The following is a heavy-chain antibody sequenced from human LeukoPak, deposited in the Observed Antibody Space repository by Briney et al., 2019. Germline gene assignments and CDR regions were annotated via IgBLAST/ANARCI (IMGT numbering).Heavy chain of an antibody. CDR3: ARVTALYYYMDV. J-gene: IGHJ6*03. CDR1: GYTFTSYG. V-gene: IGHV1-18*01. CDR2: ISTYKGNT. Sequence: ASVKVSCKASGYTFTSYGISWVRQAPGQGLEWMGWISTYKGNTNYAQKLQGRVTMTTDTSTSTVYMELRSLRSDDTAVYYCARVTALYYYMDVWGKGTTVTVSS.